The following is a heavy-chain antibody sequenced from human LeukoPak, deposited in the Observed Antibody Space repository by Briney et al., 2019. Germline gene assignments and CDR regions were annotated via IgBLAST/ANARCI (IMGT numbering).Heavy chain of an antibody. CDR3: ARVNLMGFWSGYSVDS. Sequence: GGSLGLSCAASGFTFSSYEMNWVRQAPGKGLEWVSYISSSGSTIYYADSVKGRFTISRDNAKNSLYQQMNSLRAEDTAVYYCARVNLMGFWSGYSVDSWGQGTLVTVSS. V-gene: IGHV3-48*03. CDR2: ISSSGSTI. CDR1: GFTFSSYE. D-gene: IGHD3-3*01. J-gene: IGHJ4*02.